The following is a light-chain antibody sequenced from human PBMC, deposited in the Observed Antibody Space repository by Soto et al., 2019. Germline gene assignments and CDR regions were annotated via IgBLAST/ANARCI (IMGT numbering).Light chain of an antibody. CDR1: SSNIGARYD. J-gene: IGLJ3*02. V-gene: IGLV1-40*01. Sequence: QSVLTQPPSVSGAPGQTVTISCTGSSSNIGARYDVHWYRQLPGTAPKLLIYRDSNRPSGVPDRFSGSKSGTSASLAITGLQAEDEADYCQSHYISLSGWVFGGGTKLTVL. CDR3: QSHYISLSGWV. CDR2: RDS.